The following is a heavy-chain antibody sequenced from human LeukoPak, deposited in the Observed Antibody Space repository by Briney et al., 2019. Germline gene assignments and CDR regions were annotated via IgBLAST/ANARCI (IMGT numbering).Heavy chain of an antibody. CDR2: IYYSGST. CDR1: GGSISSYY. CDR3: ARGPISSSWYYYYYYMDV. Sequence: PSETLSLTCTVSGGSISSYYWSWIRQPPGKGLEWIGYIYYSGSTNYNPSLKSRVTISVDTSKNQFSLKLSSVTAADTAVYYCARGPISSSWYYYYYYMDVWGKGTTVTISS. J-gene: IGHJ6*03. D-gene: IGHD6-13*01. V-gene: IGHV4-59*12.